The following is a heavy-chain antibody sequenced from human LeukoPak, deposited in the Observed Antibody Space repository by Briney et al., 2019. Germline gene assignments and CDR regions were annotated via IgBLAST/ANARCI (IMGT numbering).Heavy chain of an antibody. V-gene: IGHV3-30-3*01. CDR1: GFTFSSYA. J-gene: IGHJ4*02. CDR3: ARALYYYDSSGYGPGFDY. CDR2: ISHDGINK. D-gene: IGHD3-22*01. Sequence: GGSLRLSCAVSGFTFSSYAMHWVRQAPGKGLEWVAVISHDGINKYYADSVKGRFTISRVNSKNTLYLQMNSLRAEDTAVYYCARALYYYDSSGYGPGFDYWGQGTLVTVSS.